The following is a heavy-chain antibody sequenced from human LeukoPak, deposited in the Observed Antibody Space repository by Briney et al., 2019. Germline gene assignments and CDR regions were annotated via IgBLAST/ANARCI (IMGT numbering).Heavy chain of an antibody. J-gene: IGHJ3*02. CDR1: GFTFSSYA. CDR2: ISGSGGST. Sequence: GGSLRLSCAASGFTFSSYAMSWVRQAPGKGLEWVSAISGSGGSTYYADSVKGRFTISRDNSKNTLYLQMNSLRAEDTAVYYCANFNGDSDAFDIWGQGTMVTVSS. D-gene: IGHD2-21*01. CDR3: ANFNGDSDAFDI. V-gene: IGHV3-23*01.